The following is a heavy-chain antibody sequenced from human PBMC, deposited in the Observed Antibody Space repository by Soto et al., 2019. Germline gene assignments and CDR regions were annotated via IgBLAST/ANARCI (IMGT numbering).Heavy chain of an antibody. CDR3: ARAGAVNWFDP. V-gene: IGHV4-31*03. CDR1: GGSISSGGYY. Sequence: QVQLQESGPGLVKPSQTLSLTCTVSGGSISSGGYYWSWIRQHPGKGLEWIGYIYYSGRTYHNPSLKRRITISVDTSKNQFSLKLSSVTAADTAVYYCARAGAVNWFDPWGQGTLVTVSS. CDR2: IYYSGRT. J-gene: IGHJ5*02.